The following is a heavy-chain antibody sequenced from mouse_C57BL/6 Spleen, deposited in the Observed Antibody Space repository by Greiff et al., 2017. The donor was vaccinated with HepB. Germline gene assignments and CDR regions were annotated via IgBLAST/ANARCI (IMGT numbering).Heavy chain of an antibody. D-gene: IGHD3-3*01. J-gene: IGHJ1*03. CDR1: GFSLTSYG. CDR2: IWRGGST. V-gene: IGHV2-5*01. CDR3: AKNRGDPWYFDV. Sequence: VKLLESGPGLVQPSQSLSITCTVSGFSLTSYGVHWVRQSPGKGLEWLGVIWRGGSTDYNAAFMSRLSITKDNSKSQVFFKMNSLQADDTAIYYCAKNRGDPWYFDVWGTGTTVTVSS.